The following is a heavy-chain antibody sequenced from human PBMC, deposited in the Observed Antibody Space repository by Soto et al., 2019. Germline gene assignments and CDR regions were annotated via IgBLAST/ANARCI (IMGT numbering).Heavy chain of an antibody. V-gene: IGHV3-23*01. CDR1: GFVFSDYA. CDR2: ISGDAHDT. J-gene: IGHJ4*02. CDR3: VKDAPQPFSD. Sequence: EVHLLESAGGLVQPGGSLRISCAASGFVFSDYAMSWVRQAPGKGLEWLSVISGDAHDTYYAASVKGRFTISRDNSKNTLYLQMDSLRVEDTARYYCVKDAPQPFSDWGRGTLVTVSS. D-gene: IGHD3-3*02.